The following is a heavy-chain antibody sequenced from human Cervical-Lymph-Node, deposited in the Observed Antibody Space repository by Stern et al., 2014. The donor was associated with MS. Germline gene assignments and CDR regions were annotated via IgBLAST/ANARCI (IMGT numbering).Heavy chain of an antibody. Sequence: VQLVESGGGVVQPGRYLRLSCGASGFTFSSSGMHWVRQAPGKGLEWLAIIYYDGSNRYYADSVKGRFTISRDNSKNTLYLQMNSLRAEDTAVYYCAREGGNTAEYFQHWGQGTLVTVSS. V-gene: IGHV3-33*01. J-gene: IGHJ1*01. CDR1: GFTFSSSG. CDR3: AREGGNTAEYFQH. D-gene: IGHD4-23*01. CDR2: IYYDGSNR.